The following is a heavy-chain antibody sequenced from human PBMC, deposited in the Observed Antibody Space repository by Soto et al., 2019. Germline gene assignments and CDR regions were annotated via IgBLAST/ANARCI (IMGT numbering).Heavy chain of an antibody. J-gene: IGHJ4*02. CDR3: AKGRYDFWSPYYFDS. Sequence: EVRLEEAGGGFVQPGGSLRVSCSGSGFIFSSFWMHWVRQAPGKGLEWVSGITWNSRVLAYADSVKGRFTISRDNARNSLYLQMDSLRDEDTALYYCAKGRYDFWSPYYFDSWGQGTLVTVSS. D-gene: IGHD3-3*01. CDR2: ITWNSRVL. CDR1: GFIFSSFW. V-gene: IGHV3-9*01.